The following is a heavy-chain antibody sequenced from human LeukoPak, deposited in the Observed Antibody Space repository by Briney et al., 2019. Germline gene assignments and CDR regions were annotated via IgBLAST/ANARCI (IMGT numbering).Heavy chain of an antibody. CDR2: IYHSGRT. D-gene: IGHD3-3*01. Sequence: PSETLSLTCTVSGYSISSGDYWGWIRQPPGKGLEWIGSIYHSGRTYYNPSLKSRVTISVDTSKNQFSLKLSSVTAADTAVYYCASLVGFWSGYDAFDIWGQGTMVTVSS. J-gene: IGHJ3*02. CDR3: ASLVGFWSGYDAFDI. V-gene: IGHV4-38-2*02. CDR1: GYSISSGDY.